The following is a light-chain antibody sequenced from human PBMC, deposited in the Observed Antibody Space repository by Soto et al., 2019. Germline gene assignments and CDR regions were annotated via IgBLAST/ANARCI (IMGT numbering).Light chain of an antibody. CDR3: QQLNSYPLT. J-gene: IGKJ4*01. V-gene: IGKV1-9*01. CDR2: SAS. Sequence: DTQLTQSPSFLSASVGDRVAITCRASQGISSYLAWYQKKPGTAPKLLIHSASTLQSGVPSRFIGSGSGTEFTLTISSLQPEDFAIYYCQQLNSYPLTFGGGTKVEIK. CDR1: QGISSY.